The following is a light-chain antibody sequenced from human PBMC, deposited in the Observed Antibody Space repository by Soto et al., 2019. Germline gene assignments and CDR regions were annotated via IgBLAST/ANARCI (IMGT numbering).Light chain of an antibody. CDR2: GAS. V-gene: IGKV3-20*01. J-gene: IGKJ1*01. Sequence: EIVLTQSPATLSLSAGERATLSCRASQSVTNSFLAWYQQKPGQAPRLLIYGASRRATGIPDRFTGSGSGTDFTLTISRLEPEDFAVYYCQRYVSSPWAFGQGTKVDIK. CDR1: QSVTNSF. CDR3: QRYVSSPWA.